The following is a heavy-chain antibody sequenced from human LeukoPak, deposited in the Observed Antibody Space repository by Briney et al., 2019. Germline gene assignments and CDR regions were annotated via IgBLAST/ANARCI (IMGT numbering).Heavy chain of an antibody. Sequence: ASVKVSCKASGYTFTGYYMHWVRQAPGQGLEWMGWISGYNGNTNYAQNLQGRVTMTTDTSTSTVYMELRSLRSDDTAVYYCARDSGERGSGSYLIAYWGQGTLVTVSS. CDR3: ARDSGERGSGSYLIAY. CDR2: ISGYNGNT. J-gene: IGHJ4*02. CDR1: GYTFTGYY. V-gene: IGHV1-18*04. D-gene: IGHD3-10*01.